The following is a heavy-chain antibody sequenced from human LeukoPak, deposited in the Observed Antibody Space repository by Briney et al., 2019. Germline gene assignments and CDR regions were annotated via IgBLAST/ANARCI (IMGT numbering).Heavy chain of an antibody. CDR1: GYTFTSYD. V-gene: IGHV1-8*01. Sequence: ASVKVSCKASGYTFTSYDINWVRQATGQGLEWMGWMNPNSGNTGYAQKFQGRVTMTRNTSISTAYMELSSLRSEDTAVYYCARARAAAGIDFGYWGQGTLVTVSS. D-gene: IGHD6-13*01. J-gene: IGHJ4*02. CDR2: MNPNSGNT. CDR3: ARARAAAGIDFGY.